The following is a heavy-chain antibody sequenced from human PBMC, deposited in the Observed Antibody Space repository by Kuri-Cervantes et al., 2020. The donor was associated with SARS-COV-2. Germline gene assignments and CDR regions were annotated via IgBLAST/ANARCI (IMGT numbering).Heavy chain of an antibody. CDR1: GYSISSGYY. CDR3: ARSWVSVAARYGGFDN. J-gene: IGHJ4*02. V-gene: IGHV4-61*01. CDR2: VYYSGIT. Sequence: SETLSLTCTVSGYSISSGYYWNWIRQSPGKGLEWMGYVYYSGITDYNPSLKSRVTISVHTSKNQFSLRLNSVTAADTAIYYCARSWVSVAARYGGFDNWGQGTLVTVSS. D-gene: IGHD6-19*01.